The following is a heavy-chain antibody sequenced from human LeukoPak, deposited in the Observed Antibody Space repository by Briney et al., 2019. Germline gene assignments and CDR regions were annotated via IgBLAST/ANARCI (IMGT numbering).Heavy chain of an antibody. CDR1: GFTFRRYG. CDR2: ISGSGGST. D-gene: IGHD2-15*01. J-gene: IGHJ6*03. CDR3: AKNGDRGAYCSGGSCYPYYYYNMDV. V-gene: IGHV3-23*01. Sequence: GGTLRLSCAASGFTFRRYGMTWVRQAPGKGLEWVSSISGSGGSTYYADSVKGRFTISRDNSKNTLYLQMNSLRAEDTAIYYCAKNGDRGAYCSGGSCYPYYYYNMDVWGKGTTVTISS.